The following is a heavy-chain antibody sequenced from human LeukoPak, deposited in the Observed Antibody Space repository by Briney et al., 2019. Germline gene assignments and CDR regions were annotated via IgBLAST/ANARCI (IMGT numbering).Heavy chain of an antibody. V-gene: IGHV3-30*18. CDR1: GFTFSSYG. J-gene: IGHJ4*02. Sequence: PGESLRLSCAASGFTFSSYGMHWVRQAPGKGLEWVAVISYDGSNKYYADSVKGRFTISRDNSKNTLYLQMNSLRAEDTAVYYCANDRSIAAAEFDYWGQGTLVTVSS. D-gene: IGHD6-13*01. CDR2: ISYDGSNK. CDR3: ANDRSIAAAEFDY.